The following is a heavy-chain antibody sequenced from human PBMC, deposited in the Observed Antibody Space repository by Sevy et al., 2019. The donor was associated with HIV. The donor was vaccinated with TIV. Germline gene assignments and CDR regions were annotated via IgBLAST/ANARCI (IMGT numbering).Heavy chain of an antibody. D-gene: IGHD3-10*01. CDR1: GGSISSGDSS. V-gene: IGHV4-31*03. Sequence: SQTRSLTCTVSGGSISSGDSSWSWIRQHPGKGLEWIGYIHYSGSPYYNPSLKSRVTLSVDTSKNQFSLKLTSVTAADTAVYYCAREMEGSGTYGMDVWGQGTTVTVSS. J-gene: IGHJ6*02. CDR3: AREMEGSGTYGMDV. CDR2: IHYSGSP.